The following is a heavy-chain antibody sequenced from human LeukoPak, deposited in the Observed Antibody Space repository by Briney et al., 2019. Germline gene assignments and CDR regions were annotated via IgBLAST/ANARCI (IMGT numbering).Heavy chain of an antibody. CDR1: GYTFTGHY. CDR3: ARDYYDSHKGGAFDI. D-gene: IGHD3-22*01. Sequence: GASVKVSCKASGYTFTGHYMHWVRQAPGQGLEWMGWINPNNGGTNYAQKFQGRVTMTRDTSISTAYMELSRLRSDDTAVYYCARDYYDSHKGGAFDIWGQGTMVTVSS. CDR2: INPNNGGT. J-gene: IGHJ3*02. V-gene: IGHV1-2*02.